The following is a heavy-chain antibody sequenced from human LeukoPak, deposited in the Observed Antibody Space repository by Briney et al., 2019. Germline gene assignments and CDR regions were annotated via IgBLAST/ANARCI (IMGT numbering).Heavy chain of an antibody. J-gene: IGHJ4*02. CDR3: ASGRRDGYNYVRDFDY. Sequence: GGSLRLSCAASGFTFSSYGMHWVRQAPGEGLDWVAVISHDGSNKYYADSVKGRFTISRDNSKNMVYMQMNSLRAEDTAVYYCASGRRDGYNYVRDFDYWGQGTLVTVSS. D-gene: IGHD5-24*01. CDR1: GFTFSSYG. V-gene: IGHV3-30*03. CDR2: ISHDGSNK.